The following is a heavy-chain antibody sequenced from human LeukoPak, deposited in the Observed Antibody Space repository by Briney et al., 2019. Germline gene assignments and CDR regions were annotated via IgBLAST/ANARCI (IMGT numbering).Heavy chain of an antibody. CDR1: GFIFSNYG. V-gene: IGHV3-33*01. D-gene: IGHD3-22*01. CDR3: ARAYYYDVSVTPDY. CDR2: IWYDGSNE. J-gene: IGHJ4*02. Sequence: PGGSLRLSCVASGFIFSNYGMHWVRQAPGKGLEGVAVIWYDGSNEYYADSVKGRFTISRDTSKNTLYLQMNSLRAEDTAVYYCARAYYYDVSVTPDYWGQGTLVTVSS.